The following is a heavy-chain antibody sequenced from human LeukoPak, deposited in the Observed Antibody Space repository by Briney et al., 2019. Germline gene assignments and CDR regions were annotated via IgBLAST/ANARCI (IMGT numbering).Heavy chain of an antibody. CDR3: ARDGYHYYGSGTYFRYYYMDV. J-gene: IGHJ6*03. CDR2: ISGSGSAI. D-gene: IGHD3-10*01. CDR1: GFTFSSYE. Sequence: GGSLRLSCAASGFTFSSYEMNWVRQAPGKGLEWVSYISGSGSAIYYADSVKGRFTISRDNAKNSLYLQMNSLRAEDTAVYYCARDGYHYYGSGTYFRYYYMDVWGKGTTVTIS. V-gene: IGHV3-48*03.